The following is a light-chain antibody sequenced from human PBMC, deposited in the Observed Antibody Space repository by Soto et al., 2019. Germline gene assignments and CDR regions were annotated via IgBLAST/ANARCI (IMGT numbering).Light chain of an antibody. CDR1: QSVTSNY. CDR3: QHYVTSLKT. CDR2: GAS. J-gene: IGKJ1*01. V-gene: IGKV3-20*01. Sequence: EIVLTQSPGTLSLSPGERATLSCGASQSVTSNYLAWYQQKPGQAPRLLIFGASIRATGIPDRFIGSGSGTDFTLTITRLEPEDFAVYYCQHYVTSLKTFGQGTKVEVK.